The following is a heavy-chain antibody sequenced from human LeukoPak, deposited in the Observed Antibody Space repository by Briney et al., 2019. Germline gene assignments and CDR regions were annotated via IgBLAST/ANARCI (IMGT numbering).Heavy chain of an antibody. CDR1: GGSFSGYY. D-gene: IGHD3-3*01. Sequence: PETLSLTCALYGGSFSGYYWSSIRQPPGKGLEWIGEINHSGSTNYNPSLKSRVTISVDTSKNQFSLKLSSGTAAGTAVYYWARERLTIFGVGYPSDWGQGPLVTVPS. J-gene: IGHJ4*02. V-gene: IGHV4-34*01. CDR3: ARERLTIFGVGYPSD. CDR2: INHSGST.